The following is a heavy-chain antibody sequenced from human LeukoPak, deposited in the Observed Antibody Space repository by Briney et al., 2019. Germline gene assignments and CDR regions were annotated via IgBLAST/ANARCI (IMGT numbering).Heavy chain of an antibody. J-gene: IGHJ4*02. Sequence: PGGSLRLSCAASGFTFSSYWMHWVRQAPGKGLVCVSRINSDGSSTSYADSVKGRFTSSRDNAKNTLYLQMNSLRAEDTAVYYCARFPGYSYGQRYFDYWGQGTLVTVSS. CDR3: ARFPGYSYGQRYFDY. D-gene: IGHD5-18*01. V-gene: IGHV3-74*01. CDR2: INSDGSST. CDR1: GFTFSSYW.